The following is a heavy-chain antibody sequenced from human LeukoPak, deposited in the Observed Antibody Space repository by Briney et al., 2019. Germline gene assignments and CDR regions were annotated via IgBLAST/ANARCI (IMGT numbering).Heavy chain of an antibody. Sequence: GGSLRLSCTVSGFTVSSNSMSWIRQAPGKGLEWVSFIYSDNTHYSDSVKGRFTISRDNSKNTLYLQMNSLRAEDTAVYYCARRAGAYSHPYDYWGQGTLVTVSS. CDR3: ARRAGAYSHPYDY. J-gene: IGHJ4*02. V-gene: IGHV3-53*01. D-gene: IGHD4/OR15-4a*01. CDR2: IYSDNT. CDR1: GFTVSSNS.